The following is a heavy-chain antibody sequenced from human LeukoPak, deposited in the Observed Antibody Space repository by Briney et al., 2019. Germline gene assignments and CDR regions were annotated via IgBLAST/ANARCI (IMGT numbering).Heavy chain of an antibody. D-gene: IGHD2-21*01. CDR2: INHSGST. V-gene: IGHV4-34*01. CDR3: ARVFGSYYYYYMDV. CDR1: GGSFSGYY. J-gene: IGHJ6*03. Sequence: SETLSLTCAVYGGSFSGYYWSWIRQPPGKGLEWIGEINHSGSTSYNPSLKSRVTISVDTSKNQFSLKLSSVTAADTAVYYCARVFGSYYYYYMDVWGKGTTVTISS.